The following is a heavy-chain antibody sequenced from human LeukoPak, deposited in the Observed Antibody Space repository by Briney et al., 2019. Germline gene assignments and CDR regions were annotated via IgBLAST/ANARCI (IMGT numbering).Heavy chain of an antibody. V-gene: IGHV4-59*01. CDR3: ARGSYPWSLDY. D-gene: IGHD2-21*01. Sequence: KPSETLSLTCTVSGGSISSYYWSWIRQPPGKGLEWIGYIYYSGSTNYNPSLKSRVTISVDASKNQFSLKLSSVTAADTAVYYCARGSYPWSLDYWGQGTLVTVSS. CDR2: IYYSGST. CDR1: GGSISSYY. J-gene: IGHJ4*02.